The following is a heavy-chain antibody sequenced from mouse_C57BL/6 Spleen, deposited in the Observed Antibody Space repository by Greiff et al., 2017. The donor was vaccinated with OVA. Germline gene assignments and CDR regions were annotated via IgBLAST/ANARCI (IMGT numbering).Heavy chain of an antibody. D-gene: IGHD2-4*01. J-gene: IGHJ3*01. CDR1: GYAFTNYL. CDR2: INPGSGGT. CDR3: ARYDYDGFSFAY. V-gene: IGHV1-54*01. Sequence: QVQLQQSGAELVRPGTSVKVSCKASGYAFTNYLIEWVKQRPGQGLEWIGVINPGSGGTNYNEKFKGKATLTADKSSSTAYMQLSSLTSEDSAVYFCARYDYDGFSFAYWGQGTLVTVSA.